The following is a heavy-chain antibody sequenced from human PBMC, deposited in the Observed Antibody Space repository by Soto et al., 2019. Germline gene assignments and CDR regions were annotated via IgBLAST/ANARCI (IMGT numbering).Heavy chain of an antibody. CDR1: GLTVSNNH. CDR2: IYSGGNT. CDR3: ARGQIKLDC. Sequence: EVQLVESGGALVQPRGSPRLSCAASGLTVSNNHMTWVRQAPGKGLEWVSVIYSGGNTYYRDSVKGRFSISRDNSKNTLYLQMNSLRVEDTAVYYCARGQIKLDCWGQGTLVTVSS. J-gene: IGHJ4*02. V-gene: IGHV3-66*01.